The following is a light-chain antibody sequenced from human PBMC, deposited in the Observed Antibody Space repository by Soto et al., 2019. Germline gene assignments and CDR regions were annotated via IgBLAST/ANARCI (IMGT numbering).Light chain of an antibody. Sequence: DIQMTQSPSTLSASVGDRVTITCRASQNIDSWLAWYQQKPGKAPKLLIYKTSTLESGVPSRFSGSGSGTEFSLTINSLQPDDFATYYCQQYKSFSLTFGGGTRVEVK. CDR1: QNIDSW. J-gene: IGKJ4*01. CDR3: QQYKSFSLT. CDR2: KTS. V-gene: IGKV1-5*03.